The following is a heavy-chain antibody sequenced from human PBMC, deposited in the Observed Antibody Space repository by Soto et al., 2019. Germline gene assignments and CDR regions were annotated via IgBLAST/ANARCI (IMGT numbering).Heavy chain of an antibody. Sequence: ASVKVSCKASGFTFTSSAVQWVRQARGQRLEWIGWIVVGSGNTNYAQKFQERVTITRDMSTSTAYMELSSLRSEDTAVYYCAADGAGSYSPKNYYYYGMDVWGQGTTVTVS. J-gene: IGHJ6*02. V-gene: IGHV1-58*01. D-gene: IGHD1-26*01. CDR3: AADGAGSYSPKNYYYYGMDV. CDR1: GFTFTSSA. CDR2: IVVGSGNT.